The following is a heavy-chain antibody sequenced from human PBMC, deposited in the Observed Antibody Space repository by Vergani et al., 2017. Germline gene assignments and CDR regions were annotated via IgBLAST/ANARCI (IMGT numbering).Heavy chain of an antibody. CDR2: FDPEDGET. CDR3: ATNERITMVRGVIERSFYFDY. J-gene: IGHJ4*02. D-gene: IGHD3-10*01. V-gene: IGHV1-24*01. Sequence: QVQLVQSGAEVKKPGASVKVSCKVSGYTLTELSMHWVRQAPGKGLEWMGGFDPEDGETIYAQKFQGRVTMTEDTSTDTAYMELSSLRSEDTAVFYCATNERITMVRGVIERSFYFDYWGQGTLVTVSS. CDR1: GYTLTELS.